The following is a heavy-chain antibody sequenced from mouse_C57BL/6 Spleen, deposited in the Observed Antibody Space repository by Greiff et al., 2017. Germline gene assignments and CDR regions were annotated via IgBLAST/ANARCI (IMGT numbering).Heavy chain of an antibody. CDR2: IYWDDDK. Sequence: ESGPGILQSSQTLSLTCSFSGFSLSTSGMGVSWIRQPSGKGLEWLAHIYWDDDKRYNPSLKSRLAISKDTSRNQVFLKITSVDTADTATYYCARNSYYYGSSFDYWGQGTTLTVSS. CDR1: GFSLSTSGMG. D-gene: IGHD1-1*01. CDR3: ARNSYYYGSSFDY. V-gene: IGHV8-12*01. J-gene: IGHJ2*01.